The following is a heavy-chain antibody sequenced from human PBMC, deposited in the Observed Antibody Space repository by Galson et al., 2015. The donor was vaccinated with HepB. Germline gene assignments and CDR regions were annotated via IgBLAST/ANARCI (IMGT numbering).Heavy chain of an antibody. Sequence: SVKVSCKASGYTFTSYYMHWVRQAPGQGLEWMGIINPSGGSTSYAQKFQGRVTMTRDTSTSTVYMELSSLRSEDTAVYYCAREVTSRYIVVVPAAELDPWGQGTLVTVSS. D-gene: IGHD2-2*01. CDR3: AREVTSRYIVVVPAAELDP. V-gene: IGHV1-46*01. CDR2: INPSGGST. CDR1: GYTFTSYY. J-gene: IGHJ5*02.